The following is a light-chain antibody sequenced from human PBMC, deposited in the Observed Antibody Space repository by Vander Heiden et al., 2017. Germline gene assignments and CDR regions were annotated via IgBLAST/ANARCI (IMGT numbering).Light chain of an antibody. V-gene: IGKV3-20*01. CDR2: GAS. CDR1: QSVSSNY. Sequence: ENVLTQSPGTLSLSPGERATLSCRASQSVSSNYLAWYQQKPGQAPRLLIYGASSRATGIPDRFSGSGSGTDFTLTISRLEPEDFAVYYCQQDGSSPWTFGQGTKVEIK. CDR3: QQDGSSPWT. J-gene: IGKJ1*01.